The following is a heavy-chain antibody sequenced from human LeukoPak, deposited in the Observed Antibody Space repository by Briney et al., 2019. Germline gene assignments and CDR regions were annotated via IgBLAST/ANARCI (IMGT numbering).Heavy chain of an antibody. CDR3: ARSVEGYCSGGSCYSYYYYMDV. Sequence: SETLSLTCTVSGYSISSGYYWGWIRQPPGKGLEWIGYIYYSGSTNYNPSLKSRVTISVDTSKNQFSLKLSSVTAADTAVYYCARSVEGYCSGGSCYSYYYYMDVWGEGTTVTVSS. CDR1: GYSISSGYY. CDR2: IYYSGST. J-gene: IGHJ6*03. D-gene: IGHD2-15*01. V-gene: IGHV4-38-2*02.